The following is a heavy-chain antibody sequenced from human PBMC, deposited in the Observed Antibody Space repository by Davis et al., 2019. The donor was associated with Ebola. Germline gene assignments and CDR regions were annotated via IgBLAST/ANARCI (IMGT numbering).Heavy chain of an antibody. CDR3: ASLPGGYSYGLD. J-gene: IGHJ4*02. Sequence: PGGSLRLSCAASGFTFSSYAMHWVRQAPGKGLEWVAVISYDGSNKYYADSVKGRFTISRDNAKNSLYLQMNSLRAEDTAVYYCASLPGGYSYGLDWGQGTLVTVSS. CDR1: GFTFSSYA. D-gene: IGHD5-18*01. V-gene: IGHV3-30*04. CDR2: ISYDGSNK.